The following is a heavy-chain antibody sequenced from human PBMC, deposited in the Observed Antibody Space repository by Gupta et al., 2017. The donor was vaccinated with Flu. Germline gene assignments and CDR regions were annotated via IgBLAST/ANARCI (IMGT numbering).Heavy chain of an antibody. Sequence: EVQLVESGGGLVKPGGALRLSCAAPGFTFIAYSMNWVRQAPGKGLEWVSSISGGSTHIYYADSLKGRFTISRDNAQNSLYLQMNSLRVEDTAVYYCTRGGYGSGWPDYWGQGTLVTVSS. J-gene: IGHJ4*02. D-gene: IGHD6-19*01. CDR3: TRGGYGSGWPDY. CDR2: ISGGSTHI. CDR1: GFTFIAYS. V-gene: IGHV3-21*06.